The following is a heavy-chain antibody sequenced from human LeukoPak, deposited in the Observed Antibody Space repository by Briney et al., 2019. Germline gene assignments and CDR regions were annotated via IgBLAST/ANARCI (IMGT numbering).Heavy chain of an antibody. Sequence: SVKVSCKASGGTFISYAIIWVRQPTGQGLEWMGGIIPIFGTANYAQTFQGRVTITADESTSTAYMELSSLRSEDTAVYYCARDTERYSSSPNWFDPWGQGTLVTVSS. J-gene: IGHJ5*02. CDR3: ARDTERYSSSPNWFDP. CDR2: IIPIFGTA. CDR1: GGTFISYA. V-gene: IGHV1-69*01. D-gene: IGHD6-13*01.